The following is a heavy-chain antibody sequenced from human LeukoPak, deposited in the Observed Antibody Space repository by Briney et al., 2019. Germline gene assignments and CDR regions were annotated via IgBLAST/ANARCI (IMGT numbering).Heavy chain of an antibody. CDR2: ISWNSGSI. V-gene: IGHV3-9*01. CDR3: AKGEGEYYYDSSGYGQFDY. J-gene: IGHJ4*02. D-gene: IGHD3-22*01. CDR1: GSTFDDYA. Sequence: PGGSLRLSCAASGSTFDDYAMHWVRQAPGKGLEWVSGISWNSGSIGYADSVKGRFTISRDNAKNSLYLQMNSLRAEDTALYYCAKGEGEYYYDSSGYGQFDYWGQGTLVTVSS.